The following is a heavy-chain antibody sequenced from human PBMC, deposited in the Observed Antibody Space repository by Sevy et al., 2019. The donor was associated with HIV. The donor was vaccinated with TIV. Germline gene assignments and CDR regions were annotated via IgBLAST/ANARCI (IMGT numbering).Heavy chain of an antibody. J-gene: IGHJ4*02. CDR2: FDPEDGET. V-gene: IGHV1-24*01. D-gene: IGHD3-22*01. Sequence: ASVKVSCKVSEYSLTKLSMHWVRQAPGKGLEWMGRFDPEDGETIFAQKFQGRVTMTEDTSTDTAYMQLSSLRSEDTAVYYCASAREYYEDSSGYLDYWGQGTLVIVSS. CDR1: EYSLTKLS. CDR3: ASAREYYEDSSGYLDY.